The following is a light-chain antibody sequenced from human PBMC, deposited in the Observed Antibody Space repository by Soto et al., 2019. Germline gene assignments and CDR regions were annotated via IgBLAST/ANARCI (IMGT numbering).Light chain of an antibody. CDR2: AAS. J-gene: IGKJ1*01. Sequence: DIQMTQSPSSLSASVGDRVTITCRASRSISNYLNWYHQKSGKVPRLLIYAASSLQPGVPSRFSGTGTGTAFTLTITSLQPEDSATYYCQQSYSVPRFGPGTRVDLK. CDR3: QQSYSVPR. CDR1: RSISNY. V-gene: IGKV1-39*01.